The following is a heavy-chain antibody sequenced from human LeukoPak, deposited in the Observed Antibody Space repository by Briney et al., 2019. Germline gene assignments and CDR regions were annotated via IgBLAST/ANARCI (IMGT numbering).Heavy chain of an antibody. CDR2: ISSSGSTI. Sequence: PGGSLRLSCAASGFTFSSYEMNWVRQAPGKGLEWVSYISSSGSTIYYADSVEGRFTISRDNAKNSLYLQMNSLRAEDTAVYYCASQGLYYYDSRGYYYAGDYWGQGTLVTVSS. CDR1: GFTFSSYE. D-gene: IGHD3-22*01. J-gene: IGHJ4*02. CDR3: ASQGLYYYDSRGYYYAGDY. V-gene: IGHV3-48*03.